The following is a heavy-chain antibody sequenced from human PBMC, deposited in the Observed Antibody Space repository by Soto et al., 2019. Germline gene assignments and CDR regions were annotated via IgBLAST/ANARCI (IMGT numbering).Heavy chain of an antibody. CDR2: ISNNGGST. J-gene: IGHJ4*02. CDR3: VKGEYYYDSSGYYPFDY. CDR1: GFSFSISA. V-gene: IGHV3-64D*06. D-gene: IGHD3-22*01. Sequence: GVSLRLSCSASGFSFSISALHWARQAPGQGLEYVSGISNNGGSTYYADSVKGRFTISRDNSKNTVYLQMSSLRAEDTAVYYCVKGEYYYDSSGYYPFDYWGRGTLVTVSS.